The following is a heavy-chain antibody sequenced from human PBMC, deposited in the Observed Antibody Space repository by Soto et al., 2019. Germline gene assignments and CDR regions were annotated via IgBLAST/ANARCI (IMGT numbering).Heavy chain of an antibody. Sequence: SETLSLTCTVSGGSISSGGYYWGWIRQHPGKGLEWIGYIYYSGVTNSNPSLKSRATISRDTSKNQFSLELTSVTVADTAVYYCARGYSLGYLGNWFDPWGQGILVTVSS. D-gene: IGHD3-16*01. CDR1: GGSISSGGYY. J-gene: IGHJ5*02. CDR2: IYYSGVT. V-gene: IGHV4-31*03. CDR3: ARGYSLGYLGNWFDP.